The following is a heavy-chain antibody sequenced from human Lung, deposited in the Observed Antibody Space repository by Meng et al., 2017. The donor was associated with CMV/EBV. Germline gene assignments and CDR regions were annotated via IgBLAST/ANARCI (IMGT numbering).Heavy chain of an antibody. CDR3: ARDPRGDGGVTFDY. V-gene: IGHV3-7*01. J-gene: IGHJ4*02. Sequence: GESXKISCVGSGFNFNNYWMNWVRQAPGKGLEWVANINEDGSETYYLDSVKGRFTISRDNAKNSLFLQMNSLRADDTAVYYCARDPRGDGGVTFDYWGKGIXVTVSS. CDR2: INEDGSET. D-gene: IGHD5-24*01. CDR1: GFNFNNYW.